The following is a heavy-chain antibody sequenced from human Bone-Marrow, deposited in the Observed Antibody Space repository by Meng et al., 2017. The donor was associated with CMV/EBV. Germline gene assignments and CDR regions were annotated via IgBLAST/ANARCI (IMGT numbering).Heavy chain of an antibody. V-gene: IGHV3-7*01. CDR3: ANLWGYSSSWDVNPRWFDP. D-gene: IGHD6-13*01. Sequence: GGSLRLSCAASGLTLSSYWMSWVRQAPGKGLEWVANIKQDGSEKYYVDSVKGPFTIYRDNAKNSLYLQMNSLRAEETAVYYWANLWGYSSSWDVNPRWFDPWGQGTLVTVSS. CDR2: IKQDGSEK. J-gene: IGHJ5*02. CDR1: GLTLSSYW.